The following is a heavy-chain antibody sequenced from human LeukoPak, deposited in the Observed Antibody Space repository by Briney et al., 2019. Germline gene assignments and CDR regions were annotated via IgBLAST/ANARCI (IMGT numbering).Heavy chain of an antibody. Sequence: GGSLRLSCAASGNYWMHWVRQVPGKGLVWVSHINSDGSWTSYADSVKGRFTISRDNSKNTLYLQLNSLRAEDTAVYHCAKLVRPGFFHYGMDVWGQGATATVSS. D-gene: IGHD3-10*01. J-gene: IGHJ6*02. CDR3: AKLVRPGFFHYGMDV. CDR1: GNYW. V-gene: IGHV3-74*01. CDR2: INSDGSWT.